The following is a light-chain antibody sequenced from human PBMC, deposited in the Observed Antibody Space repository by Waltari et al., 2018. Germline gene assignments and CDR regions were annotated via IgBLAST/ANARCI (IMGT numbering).Light chain of an antibody. CDR1: TSNIGRYT. J-gene: IGLJ1*01. V-gene: IGLV1-44*01. Sequence: QSVVTQPPSASGTPGQRVTISCSGSTSNIGRYTVNWYQQLPGTAPKLLIDSNAQRPSGVPDRFSGSKSGTSASLAISGLQPEDEADYYCAVWDDSLDGYVFATGTKVTVL. CDR3: AVWDDSLDGYV. CDR2: SNA.